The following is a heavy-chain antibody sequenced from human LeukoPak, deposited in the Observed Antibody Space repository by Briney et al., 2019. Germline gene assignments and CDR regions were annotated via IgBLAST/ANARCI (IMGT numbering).Heavy chain of an antibody. D-gene: IGHD3-10*01. J-gene: IGHJ6*02. V-gene: IGHV3-30*18. CDR1: GFTFSSYG. CDR2: ISYDGSNK. Sequence: GRSLRLSCAASGFTFSSYGMHWVRQAPGKGLEWVAVISYDGSNKYYADSVKGRFTISRDNSKNTLYLQMNSLRAEDTAVYYCAKDLDQYGSGSYYHCGMDVWGQGTTVTVSS. CDR3: AKDLDQYGSGSYYHCGMDV.